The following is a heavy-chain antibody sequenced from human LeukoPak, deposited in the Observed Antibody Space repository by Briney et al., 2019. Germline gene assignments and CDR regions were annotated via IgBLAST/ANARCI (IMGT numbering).Heavy chain of an antibody. CDR1: GGSFSGNY. CDR3: ARGLWFGDENPPYFDY. J-gene: IGHJ4*02. V-gene: IGHV4-34*01. CDR2: INHSGRT. Sequence: SETLSLTCAVYGGSFSGNYWTWIRQPPGKGLEWIGEINHSGRTNYNPSLKSRVTISVDTSKNQFSLKLSSVTATDTAVYYCARGLWFGDENPPYFDYWGQGILVTVSS. D-gene: IGHD3-10*01.